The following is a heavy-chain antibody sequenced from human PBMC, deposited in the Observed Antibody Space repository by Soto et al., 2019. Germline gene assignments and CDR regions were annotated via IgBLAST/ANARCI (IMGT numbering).Heavy chain of an antibody. CDR1: GGTFSSYS. V-gene: IGHV1-69*13. CDR2: IIPIFGTA. J-gene: IGHJ4*02. CDR3: ARDKREYYYDSSGYHDY. Sequence: SVKVSCKASGGTFSSYSISRVRQAPGQGLEWMGGIIPIFGTANYAQKFQGRVTITADESTSTAYMELSSLRSEDTAVYYCARDKREYYYDSSGYHDYWGQGTLVTVSS. D-gene: IGHD3-22*01.